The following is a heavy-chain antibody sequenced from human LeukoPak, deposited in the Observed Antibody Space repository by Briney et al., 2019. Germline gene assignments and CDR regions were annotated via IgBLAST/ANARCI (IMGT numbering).Heavy chain of an antibody. V-gene: IGHV3-30*18. CDR1: GFTFSSYG. CDR3: AKPLSAFFIPDLSGGYVLWDDAFDI. J-gene: IGHJ3*02. Sequence: PGGSLRLSCAASGFTFSSYGMHWVRQAPGKGLEWVAVISYDGSNKYYADSVKGRFTISRDNSKNTLYLQMNSLRAEDTAVYYCAKPLSAFFIPDLSGGYVLWDDAFDIWGQGTMVTVSS. CDR2: ISYDGSNK. D-gene: IGHD1-26*01.